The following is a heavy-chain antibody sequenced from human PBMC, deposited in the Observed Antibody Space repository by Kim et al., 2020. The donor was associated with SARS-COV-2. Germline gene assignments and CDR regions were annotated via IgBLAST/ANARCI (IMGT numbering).Heavy chain of an antibody. Sequence: SETLSLTCTVSGGSISSYYWGWIRQPPGKGLEWIGYIYYSGSTNYNPSLKSRVTISVDTSKNQFSLKLSSVTAADTAVYYCARIIRRHGITMVRGVIANYYFDYWGQGTLVTVSS. D-gene: IGHD3-10*01. V-gene: IGHV4-59*01. CDR3: ARIIRRHGITMVRGVIANYYFDY. J-gene: IGHJ4*02. CDR1: GGSISSYY. CDR2: IYYSGST.